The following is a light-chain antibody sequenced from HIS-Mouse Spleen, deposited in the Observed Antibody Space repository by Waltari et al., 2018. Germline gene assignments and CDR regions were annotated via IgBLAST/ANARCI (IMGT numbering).Light chain of an antibody. CDR3: SSYTSSSTQV. CDR1: SSDVGGYNY. V-gene: IGLV2-14*03. CDR2: DVS. J-gene: IGLJ2*01. Sequence: QSALTQPASVSGSPGQSITISCTGTSSDVGGYNYVSWYQQHPGKAPKLMIYDVSNRPSGVSNRLSGSKSGNTASLTISWLQAEDEADYYCSSYTSSSTQVFGGGTKLTVL.